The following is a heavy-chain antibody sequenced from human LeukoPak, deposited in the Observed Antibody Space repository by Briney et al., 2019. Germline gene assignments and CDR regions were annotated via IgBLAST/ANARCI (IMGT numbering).Heavy chain of an antibody. CDR3: AREGTSGWYYFDY. CDR2: INSDGRST. J-gene: IGHJ4*02. V-gene: IGHV3-74*01. CDR1: GLTFSTYW. D-gene: IGHD6-19*01. Sequence: PWGSLRLSCAASGLTFSTYWMHWVRQAPGKGLVWVSRINSDGRSTTYADFVKGRFTISRDNAKNTLYLQMNSLRAEDTAVYYCAREGTSGWYYFDYWGQGTLVTVSS.